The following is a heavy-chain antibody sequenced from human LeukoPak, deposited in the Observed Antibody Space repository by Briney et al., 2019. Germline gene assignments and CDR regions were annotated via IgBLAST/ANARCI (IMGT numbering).Heavy chain of an antibody. J-gene: IGHJ6*04. D-gene: IGHD4-23*01. CDR3: AKDIDYGGNSGLDV. CDR1: GFTFSSYG. V-gene: IGHV3-33*06. CDR2: IWYDGSNK. Sequence: GGSPRLSCAASGFTFSSYGMHWVRQAPGKGLEWVAVIWYDGSNKYYADSVKGRFTISRDNSKNTLYLQMNSLRAEDTAVYYCAKDIDYGGNSGLDVWGKGTTVTVSS.